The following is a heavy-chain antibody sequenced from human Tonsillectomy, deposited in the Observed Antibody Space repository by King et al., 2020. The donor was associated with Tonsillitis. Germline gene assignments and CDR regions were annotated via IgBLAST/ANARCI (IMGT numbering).Heavy chain of an antibody. CDR1: GFTFGDYA. CDR2: IRSKAYGGTT. CDR3: PRVCGYDISHGGFDP. D-gene: IGHD3-9*01. V-gene: IGHV3-49*05. Sequence: VQLVESGGGLVKPGRSLRLSCTASGFTFGDYAMSWFRQAPGKGLEWVGFIRSKAYGGTTEYAASVKGRFTISRDDSKSIAYLQMNSLKTEDTAVYYCPRVCGYDISHGGFDPWGQGTLVTVSS. J-gene: IGHJ5*02.